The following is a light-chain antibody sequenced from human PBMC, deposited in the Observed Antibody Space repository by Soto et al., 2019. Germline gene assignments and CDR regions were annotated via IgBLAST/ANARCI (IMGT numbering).Light chain of an antibody. Sequence: QSVLTKPPSVSGAPGQRVTISCTGSSSNIGAGYDVHWYQQPPGTAPKLLIYGNSNRPSGVPDRFSGSKSGTSASLAITGLQAEDEADFYCQSLDSSLSAYVFGTGPKVTVL. CDR3: QSLDSSLSAYV. CDR1: SSNIGAGYD. V-gene: IGLV1-40*01. CDR2: GNS. J-gene: IGLJ1*01.